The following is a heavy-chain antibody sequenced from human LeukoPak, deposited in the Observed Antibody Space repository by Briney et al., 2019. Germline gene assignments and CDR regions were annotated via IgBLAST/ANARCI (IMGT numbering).Heavy chain of an antibody. CDR3: AKDFTPDGIWDVDY. CDR1: GFTFSKYT. CDR2: IYGGGSGST. J-gene: IGHJ4*02. V-gene: IGHV3-23*01. D-gene: IGHD1-14*01. Sequence: GGSLRLSCVASGFTFSKYTMSWVRQAPGKGLEWVSGIYGGGSGSTFYAESVKGRFTISRDNSKNTLYLQMNSLRDEDTAIYYCAKDFTPDGIWDVDYWGRGTLITVSS.